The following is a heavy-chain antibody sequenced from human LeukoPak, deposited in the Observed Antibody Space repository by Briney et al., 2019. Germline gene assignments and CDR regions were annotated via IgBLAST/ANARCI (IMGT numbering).Heavy chain of an antibody. Sequence: SETLSLTCAVSGGSISSSNWWSWVRQPPGKGLEWIGEIYHSGSTNYNPSLKSRVTISVDKSKNQFSLKLSSVTAADTAVYYCARGRSGSYGWFDPWGQGTLVTVSS. CDR3: ARGRSGSYGWFDP. V-gene: IGHV4-4*02. D-gene: IGHD1-26*01. CDR2: IYHSGST. CDR1: GGSISSSNW. J-gene: IGHJ5*02.